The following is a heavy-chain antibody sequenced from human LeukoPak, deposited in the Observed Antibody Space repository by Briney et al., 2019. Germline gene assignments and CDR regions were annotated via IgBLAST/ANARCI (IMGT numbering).Heavy chain of an antibody. Sequence: PGGSLRLSCAASGFTISSNYMSWVRQAPGKGLDWVSVIYSGGNTYYADAVKGRFTISRDNSKNTLYLQMNSLRAEDTAVYYCARTGYGYNYFDYWGQGTLVTVSS. CDR2: IYSGGNT. V-gene: IGHV3-53*01. J-gene: IGHJ4*02. D-gene: IGHD5-24*01. CDR3: ARTGYGYNYFDY. CDR1: GFTISSNY.